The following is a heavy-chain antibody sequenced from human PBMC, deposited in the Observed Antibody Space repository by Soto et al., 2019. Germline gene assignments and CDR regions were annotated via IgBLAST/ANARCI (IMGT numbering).Heavy chain of an antibody. CDR1: GYTFTSYA. J-gene: IGHJ6*02. V-gene: IGHV1-3*01. D-gene: IGHD4-17*01. CDR3: ARGENHYGDYDSYYYYYGMDV. Sequence: ASVKGSCKASGYTFTSYAVHWVRQAPGQRLEWMGWINAGNGNTKYSQKFQGRVTITRDTSASTAYMELSSLRSEDTAVYYCARGENHYGDYDSYYYYYGMDVWGQGTTVTVSS. CDR2: INAGNGNT.